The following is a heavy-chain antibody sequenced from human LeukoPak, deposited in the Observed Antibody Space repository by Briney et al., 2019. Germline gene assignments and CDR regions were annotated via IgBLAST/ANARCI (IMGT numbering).Heavy chain of an antibody. D-gene: IGHD3-3*01. J-gene: IGHJ4*02. V-gene: IGHV4-59*01. Sequence: PSETLSLTCTVSGGSISGNSWSWIRQPPGKGLEWIGYIYSSGSTSYNPSLKSRVTISLDTSKHQFSLKLTSVTAADAAVYYCARVTTIFGVDMYYFDYWGQGTLVTVSS. CDR3: ARVTTIFGVDMYYFDY. CDR1: GGSISGNS. CDR2: IYSSGST.